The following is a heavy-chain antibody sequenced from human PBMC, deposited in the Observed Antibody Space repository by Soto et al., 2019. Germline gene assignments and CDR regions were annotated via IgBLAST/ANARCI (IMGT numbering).Heavy chain of an antibody. CDR3: AKKVSWGSSWPSDY. CDR1: GFTFSSYA. CDR2: ISGSGGST. Sequence: EVQLLESGGGLVQPGGSLRLSCAASGFTFSSYAMSWVRQAPGKGLEWVSAISGSGGSTYYADSVKGRFTISRDNSKNTLYLQMSSLRAEDTAVYYCAKKVSWGSSWPSDYWGQGTLVTVSS. J-gene: IGHJ4*02. D-gene: IGHD6-13*01. V-gene: IGHV3-23*01.